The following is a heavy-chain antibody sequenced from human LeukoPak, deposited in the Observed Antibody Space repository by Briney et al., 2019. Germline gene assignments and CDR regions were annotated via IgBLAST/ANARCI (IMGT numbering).Heavy chain of an antibody. V-gene: IGHV3-9*01. CDR1: GFTFGEYA. Sequence: LTGGSLRLSCTASGFTFGEYAMSWLRQAPGKGLEWVSGISWNSGSIGYADSVKGRFTISRDNAKNSLYLQMNSLRAEDTALYYCAKDMDYWGQGTLVTVSS. J-gene: IGHJ4*02. CDR2: ISWNSGSI. CDR3: AKDMDY.